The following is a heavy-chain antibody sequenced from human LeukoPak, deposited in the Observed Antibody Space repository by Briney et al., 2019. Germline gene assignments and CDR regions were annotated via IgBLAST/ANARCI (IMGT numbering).Heavy chain of an antibody. V-gene: IGHV3-48*01. D-gene: IGHD3-3*01. CDR3: ARGNYDFWSGYHDAFDI. CDR2: ISSSSSTI. CDR1: GFTFSSHS. J-gene: IGHJ3*02. Sequence: GGSLRLSCAASGFTFSSHSMNWVRQAPGKGLEWVSYISSSSSTIYYADSVKGRFTISRDNAKNSLYVQMNSLRAEDTAVYYCARGNYDFWSGYHDAFDIWGQGTMVTVSS.